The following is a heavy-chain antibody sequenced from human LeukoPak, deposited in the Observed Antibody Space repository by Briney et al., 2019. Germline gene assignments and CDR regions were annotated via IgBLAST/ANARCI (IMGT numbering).Heavy chain of an antibody. V-gene: IGHV3-33*01. CDR1: GFTFSSYG. CDR2: IWYDGSNK. J-gene: IGHJ4*02. CDR3: ARDLHGSSGGDY. D-gene: IGHD6-19*01. Sequence: GGSLRLSCAASGFTFSSYGMHWVRQAPGKGLEWVAVIWYDGSNKYYADSVKGRFTISRDNSKNTLYLQMNSLRAEDTAVYYCARDLHGSSGGDYWGQGTLVTVSS.